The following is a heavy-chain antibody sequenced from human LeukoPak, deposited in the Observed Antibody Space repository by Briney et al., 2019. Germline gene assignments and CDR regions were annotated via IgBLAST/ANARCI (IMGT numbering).Heavy chain of an antibody. CDR2: IWYDGSRK. CDR3: ARYVHDYGEYARTPFGY. CDR1: GFTFSNSW. V-gene: IGHV3-33*08. Sequence: GGSLRLSCAASGFTFSNSWMHWVRQAPGKGLEWVAVIWYDGSRKFYADSVKGRFTISRDNSKNTLFLQINSLRDEDTAVYYCARYVHDYGEYARTPFGYWGQGTLVAVSS. J-gene: IGHJ4*02. D-gene: IGHD4-17*01.